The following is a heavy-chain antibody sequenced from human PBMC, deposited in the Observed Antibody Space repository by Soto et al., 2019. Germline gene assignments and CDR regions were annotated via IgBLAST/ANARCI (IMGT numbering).Heavy chain of an antibody. CDR1: GGSFSGYY. D-gene: IGHD2-15*01. J-gene: IGHJ5*02. CDR3: AREEGYCSGGSCYPGRGWFDP. Sequence: PSETLSLTCAVYGGSFSGYYWSWIRQPPGKGLEWIGEINHSGSTNYNPSLKSRVTISVDTSKNQFSLKLSSVTAADTAVYYCAREEGYCSGGSCYPGRGWFDPWGQGTLVTVS. V-gene: IGHV4-34*01. CDR2: INHSGST.